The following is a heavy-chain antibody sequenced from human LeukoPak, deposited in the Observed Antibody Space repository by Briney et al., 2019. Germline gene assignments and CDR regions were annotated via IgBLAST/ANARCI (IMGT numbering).Heavy chain of an antibody. V-gene: IGHV4-59*08. J-gene: IGHJ6*02. CDR2: IYYSGNT. Sequence: PSETLSLTCTVSGGSISSYYWSWIRQPPGKGLEWIGYIYYSGNTNYNPSLKSRVTISVDPSKNQFSLKLRSVTAADTAVYYCARSGSYIAMYYYYAMDVWGQGTTVTVSS. CDR3: ARSGSYIAMYYYYAMDV. CDR1: GGSISSYY. D-gene: IGHD3-10*01.